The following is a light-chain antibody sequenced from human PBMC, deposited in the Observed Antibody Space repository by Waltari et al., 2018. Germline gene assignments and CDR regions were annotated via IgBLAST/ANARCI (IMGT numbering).Light chain of an antibody. CDR3: QTWGTGIHGA. J-gene: IGLJ2*01. Sequence: QLVLTHSPSASASLGASVKLPCTLSSEHSSYAIAWHQQQPEKGPRYLMKLNSDGSHNEGDGIPDRVSGSSAGADRYLSISIVQAEDEADCYCQTWGTGIHGAFGGGTKLTVL. CDR1: SEHSSYA. CDR2: LNSDGSH. V-gene: IGLV4-69*01.